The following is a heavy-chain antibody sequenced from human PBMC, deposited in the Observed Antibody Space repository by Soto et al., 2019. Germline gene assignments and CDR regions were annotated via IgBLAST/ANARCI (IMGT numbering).Heavy chain of an antibody. CDR1: GGTFSSYA. Sequence: QVQLVQSGAEVKKPGSSVKVSCKASGGTFSSYAISWVRQAPGQGLEWMGGIIPIFGTANYAQKFQGRVTITADESTSTDYMELSRLRSEDTAVYYCASAPSRYYYYGMDVWGQGTTVTVSS. J-gene: IGHJ6*02. D-gene: IGHD7-27*01. CDR2: IIPIFGTA. CDR3: ASAPSRYYYYGMDV. V-gene: IGHV1-69*12.